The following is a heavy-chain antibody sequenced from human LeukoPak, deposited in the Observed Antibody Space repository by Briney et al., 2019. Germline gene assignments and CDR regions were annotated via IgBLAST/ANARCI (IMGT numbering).Heavy chain of an antibody. D-gene: IGHD4-17*01. V-gene: IGHV4-39*01. Sequence: SETLSLTCTVSGGSISSSSYYWGWLRQPPGKGLEWVGSIYCSGSTYYNPSLKSRVTISVDTSKNQFSLKLSSVTAADTAVYYCASSMTTVTTVWYYYYYMDVWGKGTTVTISS. CDR3: ASSMTTVTTVWYYYYYMDV. CDR1: GGSISSSSYY. J-gene: IGHJ6*03. CDR2: IYCSGST.